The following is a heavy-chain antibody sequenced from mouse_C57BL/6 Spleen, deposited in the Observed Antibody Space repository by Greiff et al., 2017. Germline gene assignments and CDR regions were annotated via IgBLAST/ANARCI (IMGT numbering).Heavy chain of an antibody. CDR2: IYPGGGYT. CDR3: ARRGIYYGSSYGYFDY. Sequence: VQRVESGAELVRPGTSVKMSCKASGYTFTNYWIGWAKQRPGHGLEWIGDIYPGGGYTNYNEKFKGKATLTADKSSSTAYMQFSSLTSEDSAIYYCARRGIYYGSSYGYFDYWGKGTTLTVSS. CDR1: GYTFTNYW. J-gene: IGHJ2*01. D-gene: IGHD1-1*01. V-gene: IGHV1-63*01.